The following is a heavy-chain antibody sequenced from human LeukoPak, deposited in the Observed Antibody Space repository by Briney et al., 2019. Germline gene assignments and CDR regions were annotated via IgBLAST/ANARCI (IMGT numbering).Heavy chain of an antibody. Sequence: GGSLRLSCTASGFNFGYYAMSWVRQAPGKGLEWLGFIRSKASGGAIEYDPSVDGRFTISRDDSKSIAYLQMTSLKTEDTATYFCTREVDGMSAYWGQGTLVTVSS. J-gene: IGHJ4*02. CDR3: TREVDGMSAY. D-gene: IGHD1-14*01. CDR1: GFNFGYYA. CDR2: IRSKASGGAI. V-gene: IGHV3-49*02.